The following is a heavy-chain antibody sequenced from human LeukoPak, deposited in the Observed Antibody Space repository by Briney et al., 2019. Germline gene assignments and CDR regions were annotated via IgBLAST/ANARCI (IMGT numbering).Heavy chain of an antibody. CDR1: GGSISSGGYY. V-gene: IGHV4-31*03. D-gene: IGHD2-2*01. Sequence: PSETLSLTCTVSGGSISSGGYYWSWIRQHPGKGLEWIGYIYYSGSTYYNPSLKSRVTISVDTSKNQFSLKLSSVTAADTAVYYCARSDSSTLDPWGQGPLVTVSS. J-gene: IGHJ5*02. CDR2: IYYSGST. CDR3: ARSDSSTLDP.